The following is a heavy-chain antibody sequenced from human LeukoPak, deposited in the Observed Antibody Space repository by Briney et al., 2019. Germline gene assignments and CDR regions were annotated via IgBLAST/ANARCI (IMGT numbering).Heavy chain of an antibody. Sequence: SVKVSCKASGGTFSSYAISWVRQAPGQGLEWMGRIIPIFGTANYAQKFQGRVTITTDESTSTAYMELSSLGSEDTAVYYCARAGYSSSWYGDYYMDVWGIGTTVTVSS. CDR2: IIPIFGTA. CDR1: GGTFSSYA. J-gene: IGHJ6*03. CDR3: ARAGYSSSWYGDYYMDV. V-gene: IGHV1-69*05. D-gene: IGHD6-13*01.